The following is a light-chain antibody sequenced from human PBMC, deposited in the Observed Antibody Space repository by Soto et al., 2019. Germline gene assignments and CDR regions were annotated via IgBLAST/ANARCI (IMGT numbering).Light chain of an antibody. CDR2: TVP. J-gene: IGKJ2*01. Sequence: DIQMTQSPSSLSASLGDRVTITCRASQDIRTYLKWYQQKPGKAPNLLIYTVPNLETGVPSRFSGSGSGTVFTLTISALQPEDIATYYCQQYNSLPYTFGQGTRLEIE. CDR3: QQYNSLPYT. V-gene: IGKV1-33*01. CDR1: QDIRTY.